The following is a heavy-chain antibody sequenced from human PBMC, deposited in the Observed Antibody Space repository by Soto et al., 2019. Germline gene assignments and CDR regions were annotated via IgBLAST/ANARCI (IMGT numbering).Heavy chain of an antibody. CDR3: AKVKDGMDV. CDR2: ISYDGSNK. J-gene: IGHJ6*02. CDR1: GFTFSSYG. V-gene: IGHV3-30*18. Sequence: GGSLRLSCAASGFTFSSYGMHWVRHAPGKGLEWVAVISYDGSNKYYADSVKGRFTISRDNSKNTLYLQMNSLRAEDTAVYYCAKVKDGMDVWGQGTTVTVSS.